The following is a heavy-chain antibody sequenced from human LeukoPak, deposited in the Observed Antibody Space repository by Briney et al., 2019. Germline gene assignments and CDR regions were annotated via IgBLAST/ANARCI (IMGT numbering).Heavy chain of an antibody. Sequence: PGRSLRLSCAASGFTFSSYGMHWVRQAPGKGLEWVAVIWYGGSNKYYADSVKGRFTISRDNSKYTLYLQMNSLRAEDTAVYYCAKDSTAAGSPDYWGQGTLVTVSS. J-gene: IGHJ4*02. V-gene: IGHV3-30*18. CDR2: IWYGGSNK. CDR1: GFTFSSYG. D-gene: IGHD6-13*01. CDR3: AKDSTAAGSPDY.